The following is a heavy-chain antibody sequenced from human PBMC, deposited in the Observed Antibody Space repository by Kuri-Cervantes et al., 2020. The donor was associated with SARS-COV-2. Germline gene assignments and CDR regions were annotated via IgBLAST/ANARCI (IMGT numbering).Heavy chain of an antibody. D-gene: IGHD2-2*01. CDR3: ARDAQVLDY. J-gene: IGHJ4*02. Sequence: GESLKISCAAFGFTFSDYYMSWIRQAPGKGLEWVSYISSSSSYTNYADSVKGRFTISRDNAKNSLYLQMNSLRAEDTAVYYCARDAQVLDYWGQGTLVTVSS. CDR2: ISSSSSYT. V-gene: IGHV3-11*06. CDR1: GFTFSDYY.